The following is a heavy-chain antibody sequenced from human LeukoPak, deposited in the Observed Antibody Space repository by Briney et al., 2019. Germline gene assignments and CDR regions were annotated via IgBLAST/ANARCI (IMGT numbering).Heavy chain of an antibody. CDR2: ISYDGSNK. CDR3: ASSQQTFDY. J-gene: IGHJ4*02. D-gene: IGHD1/OR15-1a*01. V-gene: IGHV3-30*04. CDR1: GFTFSSYA. Sequence: GGSLRLSCAASGFTFSSYAMSWVRQAPGKGLEWVAVISYDGSNKYYADSVKGRFTISRDNSKNTLYLQMNSLRAEDTAVYYCASSQQTFDYWGQGTLVTVSS.